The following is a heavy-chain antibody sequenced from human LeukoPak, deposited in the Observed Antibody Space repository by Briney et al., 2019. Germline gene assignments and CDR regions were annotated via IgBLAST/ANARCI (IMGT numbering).Heavy chain of an antibody. CDR1: GFTFSSYS. CDR2: ISSSSSTI. J-gene: IGHJ4*02. D-gene: IGHD1-26*01. V-gene: IGHV3-48*01. CDR3: ARDPGAGVIDY. Sequence: GGSLRLSCAASGFTFSSYSMNWVRQAPGKGLEWVSYISSSSSTIYYADSVKGRFTISRDNAKNSLYLQMNSLRAEDTAVYYCARDPGAGVIDYWGQGTLSPSPQ.